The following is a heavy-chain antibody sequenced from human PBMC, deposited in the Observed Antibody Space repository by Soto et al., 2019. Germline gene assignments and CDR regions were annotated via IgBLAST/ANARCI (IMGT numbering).Heavy chain of an antibody. V-gene: IGHV3-23*01. CDR3: ARRSSGWYFDY. CDR1: GFTFSSYA. J-gene: IGHJ4*02. CDR2: ISGSGGST. Sequence: EVRLLESGGGLVQPGGSLRLSCAASGFTFSSYAMNWVRQAPGKGLEWVSVISGSGGSTYYADSVKGRFTISRDNSKNTLYLQMNSVRAEDTDVYYCARRSSGWYFDYWGQGTLVTVSS. D-gene: IGHD6-19*01.